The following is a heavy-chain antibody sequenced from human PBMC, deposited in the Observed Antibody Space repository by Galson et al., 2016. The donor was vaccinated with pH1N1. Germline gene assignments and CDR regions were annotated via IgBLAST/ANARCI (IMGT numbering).Heavy chain of an antibody. J-gene: IGHJ3*02. CDR1: GFTFSNYW. V-gene: IGHV3-74*01. Sequence: SLRLSCAASGFTFSNYWIHWVRQAPGKGLVWVSRIGRDGSSTSYADSVKGRFTISRDNTKNALYLQMNSLRAEDTAVYYCARESRSGDYKFDAFDIWGQGTMVTVSS. CDR2: IGRDGSST. D-gene: IGHD4-17*01. CDR3: ARESRSGDYKFDAFDI.